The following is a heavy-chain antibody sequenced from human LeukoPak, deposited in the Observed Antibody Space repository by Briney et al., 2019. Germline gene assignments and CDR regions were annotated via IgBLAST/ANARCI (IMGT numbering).Heavy chain of an antibody. CDR2: ICGSGSSIHCVDS. CDR3: ARGVHYYGSGSFLY. D-gene: IGHD3-10*01. J-gene: IGHJ4*02. V-gene: IGHV3-23*01. Sequence: GGSLRLSCVASGFTFSTYAMSWVRQAPGKGLEWVSSICGSGSSIHCVDSYYRDSVKGRFTISRDNSKNTLYLQMNSLRAEDTAVYYCARGVHYYGSGSFLYWGQGTLVTVSS. CDR1: GFTFSTYA.